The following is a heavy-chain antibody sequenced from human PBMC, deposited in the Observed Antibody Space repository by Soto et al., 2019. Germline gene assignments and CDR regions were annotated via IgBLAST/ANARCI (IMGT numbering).Heavy chain of an antibody. D-gene: IGHD2-2*01. J-gene: IGHJ5*02. Sequence: SETLSLTCAVSRGPISSSNWWRWVSEPPRNALAWIGEIYHSGSTNYNPSLKSRVTISVDKSKNQFSLKLSSVTAADTAVYYCARRGAIGYCSSTSCYPANWFDPWGQGTLVTVS. V-gene: IGHV4-4*02. CDR3: ARRGAIGYCSSTSCYPANWFDP. CDR2: IYHSGST. CDR1: RGPISSSNW.